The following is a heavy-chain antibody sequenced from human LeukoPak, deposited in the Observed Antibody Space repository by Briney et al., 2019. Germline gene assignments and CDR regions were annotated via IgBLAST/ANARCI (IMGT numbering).Heavy chain of an antibody. Sequence: GGSLRLSCAISGFNLGSNYLSWVRQAPGKGLEWVAVISHDGSNTDYTDSVKGRFTISRDNSKNTLYLQMNSLRAEDTAVYYCAKEMKPWMHFDYWGQGTLVTVSS. CDR1: GFNLGSNY. CDR3: AKEMKPWMHFDY. D-gene: IGHD5-12*01. CDR2: ISHDGSNT. V-gene: IGHV3-30*18. J-gene: IGHJ4*02.